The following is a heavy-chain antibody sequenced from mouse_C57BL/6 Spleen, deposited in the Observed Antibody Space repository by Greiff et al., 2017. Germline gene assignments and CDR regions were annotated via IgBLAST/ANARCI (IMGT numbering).Heavy chain of an antibody. V-gene: IGHV1-80*01. CDR3: ARAYYYGDYFDY. Sequence: VKLMESGAELVKPGASVKISCKASGYAFSSYWMNWVKQRPGKGLEWIGQIYPGDGDTNYNGKFKGKATLTADKSSSTAYMQLSSLTSEDSAVYFCARAYYYGDYFDYWGQGTTLTVSS. D-gene: IGHD1-1*01. J-gene: IGHJ2*01. CDR1: GYAFSSYW. CDR2: IYPGDGDT.